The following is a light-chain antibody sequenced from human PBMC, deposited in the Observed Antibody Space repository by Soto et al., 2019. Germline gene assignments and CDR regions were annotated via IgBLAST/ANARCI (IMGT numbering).Light chain of an antibody. J-gene: IGLJ1*01. V-gene: IGLV2-14*01. Sequence: QSVLTQPASVSGSPGQSITISCTGTSGDIGSYNRVSWYQQHPGKAPKLIIYEVTDRPSGVSNRFSGSKSGNTASLTISGLQAEDGAEYYDSSYTNIYTRASVLGSGTNFTVL. CDR3: SSYTNIYTRASV. CDR2: EVT. CDR1: SGDIGSYNR.